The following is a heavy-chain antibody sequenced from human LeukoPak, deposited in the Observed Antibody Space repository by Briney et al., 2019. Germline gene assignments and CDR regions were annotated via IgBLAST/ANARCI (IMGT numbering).Heavy chain of an antibody. CDR2: IKQDGSEK. V-gene: IGHV3-7*01. J-gene: IGHJ3*02. D-gene: IGHD3-22*01. CDR3: VRDANYHDGSNYYDVLDI. CDR1: GFTFSSYW. Sequence: GGSLRLXCAASGFTFSSYWMSWVRQAPGKGLEWVANIKQDGSEKYYLDSVEGRFTISRDNAKNSLFLQMSSLRADDTAVYYCVRDANYHDGSNYYDVLDIWGQGTTVTVSS.